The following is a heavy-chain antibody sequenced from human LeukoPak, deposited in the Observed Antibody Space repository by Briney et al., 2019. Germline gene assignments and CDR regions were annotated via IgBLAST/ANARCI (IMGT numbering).Heavy chain of an antibody. CDR1: GFTFSDYT. J-gene: IGHJ3*02. V-gene: IGHV3-21*01. CDR3: ARESSDAFDI. CDR2: ISSSSSYI. D-gene: IGHD2-2*01. Sequence: PGGSLRLSCAASGFTFSDYTMNWVRQAPGKGLEWVSSISSSSSYIYYADSVKGRFTISRDNAKNSLYLQMNSLRAEDTAVYYCARESSDAFDIWGQGTMVTVSS.